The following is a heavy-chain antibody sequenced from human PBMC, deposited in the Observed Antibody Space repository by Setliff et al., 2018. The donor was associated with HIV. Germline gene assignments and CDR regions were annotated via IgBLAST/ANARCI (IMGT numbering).Heavy chain of an antibody. J-gene: IGHJ5*02. CDR1: GGSISSANYY. D-gene: IGHD3-22*01. CDR3: ASRVYYYDSNNFLREEGFDP. CDR2: IHYNEKT. Sequence: ETLSLTCTVSGGSISSANYYWAWIRQPPGKGLEYIGSIHYNEKTYYNPSLKSRVTISIDTSKNQFSLNLTSVTAADTAVYYCASRVYYYDSNNFLREEGFDPWGQGTLVTVSS. V-gene: IGHV4-39*01.